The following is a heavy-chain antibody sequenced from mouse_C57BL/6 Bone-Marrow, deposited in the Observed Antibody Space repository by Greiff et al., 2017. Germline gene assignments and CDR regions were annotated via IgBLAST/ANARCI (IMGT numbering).Heavy chain of an antibody. CDR1: GFSFNTYA. J-gene: IGHJ3*01. V-gene: IGHV10-1*01. CDR3: VRPYYGSSYGFAY. Sequence: DVHLVESGGGLVQPKGSLKLSCAASGFSFNTYAMNWVRQAPGKGLEWVARIRSKSNNYATYYADSVKDRFTISRDDSESMLYLQMNNLKTEDTAMYYCVRPYYGSSYGFAYWGQGTLVTVSA. CDR2: IRSKSNNYAT. D-gene: IGHD1-1*01.